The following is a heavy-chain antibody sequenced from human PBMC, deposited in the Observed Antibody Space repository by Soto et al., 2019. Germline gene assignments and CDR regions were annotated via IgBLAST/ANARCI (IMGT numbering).Heavy chain of an antibody. V-gene: IGHV1-46*01. D-gene: IGHD2-15*01. Sequence: GASVKASCKASGYLFTAYSMHWVRLAPGQGLEWMGVVNPSGGSTKYAQNFQGRVTMTRDTSTTTIYMELSSLRSDDTAIYYCAREENCSGGTCYSEYFHRWGQGTLVTVSS. CDR1: GYLFTAYS. J-gene: IGHJ1*01. CDR3: AREENCSGGTCYSEYFHR. CDR2: VNPSGGST.